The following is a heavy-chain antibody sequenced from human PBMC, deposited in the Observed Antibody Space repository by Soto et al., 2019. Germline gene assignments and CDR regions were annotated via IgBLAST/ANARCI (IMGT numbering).Heavy chain of an antibody. Sequence: SETLSLTCSVSRGSISSYYWSWVRQPPGKGLEWIGLIHRTGSTKYNPSLESRVTISVDTSQNQLSLRLSSVTAADTAVYYCARESAGSGKNNWFDPWGQGILVTVSS. CDR1: RGSISSYY. D-gene: IGHD3-10*01. J-gene: IGHJ5*02. CDR2: IHRTGST. CDR3: ARESAGSGKNNWFDP. V-gene: IGHV4-59*01.